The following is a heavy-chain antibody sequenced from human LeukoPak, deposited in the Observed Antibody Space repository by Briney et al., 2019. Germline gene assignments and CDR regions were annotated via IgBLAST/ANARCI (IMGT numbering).Heavy chain of an antibody. Sequence: GGSLKLSCAASGFTFSTYWMSWVRQAPGKGLEWVANIKEDGGVKYYGDSVKGRVTLSRDNAKNSLYLEMNSLRVEDTAVYYCARDTSGYQWRQGTLVSVSS. D-gene: IGHD3-22*01. J-gene: IGHJ4*02. CDR2: IKEDGGVK. V-gene: IGHV3-7*01. CDR3: ARDTSGYQ. CDR1: GFTFSTYW.